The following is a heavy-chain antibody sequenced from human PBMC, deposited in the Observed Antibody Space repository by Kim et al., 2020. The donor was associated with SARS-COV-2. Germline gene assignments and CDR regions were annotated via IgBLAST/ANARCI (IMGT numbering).Heavy chain of an antibody. Sequence: LSLTCAASGFPFSSYSMNWVRQAPGKGLEWVSSISSSSSYIYYADSVKGRFTISRDNAKNSLYLQMNSLRAEDTAVYYCARDRDYYCSGGSCYYYYYGMDVWGQGTTVTFSS. CDR1: GFPFSSYS. CDR2: ISSSSSYI. J-gene: IGHJ6*02. V-gene: IGHV3-21*01. CDR3: ARDRDYYCSGGSCYYYYYGMDV. D-gene: IGHD2-15*01.